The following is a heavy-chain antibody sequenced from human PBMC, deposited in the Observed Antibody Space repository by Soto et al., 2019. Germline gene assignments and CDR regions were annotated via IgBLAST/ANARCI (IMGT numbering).Heavy chain of an antibody. CDR3: ARDQGTGTHYYYYGMDV. D-gene: IGHD1-7*01. V-gene: IGHV1-3*01. J-gene: IGHJ6*02. Sequence: GASVKVSCKASGYTFTVYYMHWVRQAPGQGLEWMGWINAGNGNTKYSQKFQGRVTITRDTSASTAYMELSSLRSEDTAVCYCARDQGTGTHYYYYGMDVWGQGTTVTVSS. CDR1: GYTFTVYY. CDR2: INAGNGNT.